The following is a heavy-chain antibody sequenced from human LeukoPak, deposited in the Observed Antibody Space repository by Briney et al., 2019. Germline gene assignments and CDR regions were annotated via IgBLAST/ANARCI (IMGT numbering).Heavy chain of an antibody. V-gene: IGHV4-59*12. CDR3: ARDHYGSGSLGYYYYYGMDV. Sequence: PSETLSLTCTVSGGSISSYYWSWIRQPPGKGLEWIGYIYYSGSTYYNPSLKSRVTISVDTSKNQFSLKLSSVTAADTAVYYCARDHYGSGSLGYYYYYGMDVWGQGTTVTVSS. J-gene: IGHJ6*02. D-gene: IGHD3-10*01. CDR1: GGSISSYY. CDR2: IYYSGST.